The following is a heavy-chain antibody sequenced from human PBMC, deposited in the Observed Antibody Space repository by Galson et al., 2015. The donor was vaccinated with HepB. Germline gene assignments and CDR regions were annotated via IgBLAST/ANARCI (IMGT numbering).Heavy chain of an antibody. D-gene: IGHD2-8*02. V-gene: IGHV1-8*01. J-gene: IGHJ4*02. CDR1: GYTFTTYD. Sequence: SVKVSCKASGYTFTTYDINWVRQATGQGLEWMGWMNPNSGNAGYAQKFQGRVTMTRNTPISTAYMELSSLRSEDTAVYYCARRGPGAAWYYLDYWGQGTLVIVSS. CDR2: MNPNSGNA. CDR3: ARRGPGAAWYYLDY.